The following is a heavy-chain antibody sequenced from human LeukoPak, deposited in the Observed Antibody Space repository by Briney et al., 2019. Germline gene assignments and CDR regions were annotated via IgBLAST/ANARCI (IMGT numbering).Heavy chain of an antibody. CDR1: GGSINSDDNY. CDR3: ARARYKAGWLDY. V-gene: IGHV4-61*09. D-gene: IGHD1-14*01. CDR2: ISTSGST. Sequence: SETLSLTCNVAGGSINSDDNYWSWIRQPAGKDLEWIGHISTSGSTTYNPSLKSRVTISRDMSRNQFSLRLSSVTAADTAVYYCARARYKAGWLDYWGQGTLITVST. J-gene: IGHJ4*02.